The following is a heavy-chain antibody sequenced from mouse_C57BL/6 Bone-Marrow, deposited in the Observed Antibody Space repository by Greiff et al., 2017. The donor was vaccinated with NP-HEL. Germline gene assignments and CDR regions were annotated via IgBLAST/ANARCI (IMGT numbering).Heavy chain of an antibody. J-gene: IGHJ1*03. CDR1: GYTFTTYP. CDR3: ARGDYGSSYPYWYFDV. D-gene: IGHD1-1*01. Sequence: QVQLQQSGAELVKPGASVKMSCKASGYTFTTYPIEWMKQNHGKSLEWIGNFHPYNDDPKYNEKFKGKATLTVEKSSSTVYLELSRLTSEDSAVDYCARGDYGSSYPYWYFDVWGTGTTVTVSS. V-gene: IGHV1-47*01. CDR2: FHPYNDDP.